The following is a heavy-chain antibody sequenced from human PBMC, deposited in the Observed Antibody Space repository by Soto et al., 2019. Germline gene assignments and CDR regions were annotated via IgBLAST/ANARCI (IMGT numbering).Heavy chain of an antibody. V-gene: IGHV3-23*01. CDR1: GFTFSSYA. Sequence: EVQLLESGGGLVQPGGALRLSCAASGFTFSSYAMIWVRLAPGKGLEWFSSIGGSGGTYYADSVKGRFTISRDNSKNMLYLHLNILSAEDTAMYYCAKGQGWSYYFDSWGQGTLVTVSS. D-gene: IGHD2-15*01. J-gene: IGHJ4*02. CDR3: AKGQGWSYYFDS. CDR2: IGGSGGT.